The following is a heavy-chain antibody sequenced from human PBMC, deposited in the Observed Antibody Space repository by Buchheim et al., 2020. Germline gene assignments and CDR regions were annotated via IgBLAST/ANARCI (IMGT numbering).Heavy chain of an antibody. D-gene: IGHD1-26*01. V-gene: IGHV3-23*01. CDR1: GFTFSSYA. CDR3: AKAPPQSGSYYPNTYFDY. J-gene: IGHJ4*02. CDR2: ISGSGGST. Sequence: EVQLLESGGGLVQPGGSLRLSCAASGFTFSSYAMSWVRQAPGKGLEWVSAISGSGGSTYYADSVKGRFTISRDNSKNTLYLQMNSRRAEDTAVYYCAKAPPQSGSYYPNTYFDYWGQGTL.